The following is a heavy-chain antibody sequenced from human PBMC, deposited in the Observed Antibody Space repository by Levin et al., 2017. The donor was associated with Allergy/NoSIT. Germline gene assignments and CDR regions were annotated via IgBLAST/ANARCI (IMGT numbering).Heavy chain of an antibody. D-gene: IGHD3-10*01. V-gene: IGHV3-21*01. J-gene: IGHJ4*02. CDR1: GFTFSTYS. CDR2: ISSSSAYI. Sequence: GESLKISCAASGFTFSTYSMNWVRQAPGKGLEWVSSISSSSAYIYYADSMKGRFTISRDNAKNSLYLQMDSLRAEDTAVYYCARDSEPASSYGTGTYAFSDYWGQGTLVTVSS. CDR3: ARDSEPASSYGTGTYAFSDY.